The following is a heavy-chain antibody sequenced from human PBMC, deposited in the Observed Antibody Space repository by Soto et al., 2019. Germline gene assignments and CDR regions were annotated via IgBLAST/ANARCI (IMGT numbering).Heavy chain of an antibody. CDR1: GYAFSTYG. J-gene: IGHJ5*02. CDR3: ARGAAAVLFDP. V-gene: IGHV1-18*01. Sequence: GASVKVSCKASGYAFSTYGISWVRQAPGQGLEWMGWVSGYTGNRNYAQKFQGRVTMTTDTSTSTAYMELRSLRSDDTAVYFCARGAAAVLFDPWGQGTLVTVSS. CDR2: VSGYTGNR. D-gene: IGHD6-13*01.